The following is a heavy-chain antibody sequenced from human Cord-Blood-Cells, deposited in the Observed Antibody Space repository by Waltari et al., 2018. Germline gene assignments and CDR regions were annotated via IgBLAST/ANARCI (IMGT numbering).Heavy chain of an antibody. Sequence: QVQLQESGPGLVKPSQTLSLTCTVSGGSISSGDYYWSWIRQPPGKGLEWIGYIYYSGSTSSNPSLKSRVTIAVDTSKNQFSLKLSSVTAADTAVYYCARGRIAAAGTSRDDYYYYYGMDVWGQGTTVTVSS. J-gene: IGHJ6*02. CDR3: ARGRIAAAGTSRDDYYYYYGMDV. V-gene: IGHV4-30-4*08. D-gene: IGHD6-13*01. CDR1: GGSISSGDYY. CDR2: IYYSGST.